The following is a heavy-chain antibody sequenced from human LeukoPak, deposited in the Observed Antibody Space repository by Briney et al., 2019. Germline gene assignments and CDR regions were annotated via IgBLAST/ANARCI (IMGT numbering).Heavy chain of an antibody. V-gene: IGHV4-59*01. D-gene: IGHD4-17*01. J-gene: IGHJ5*02. CDR1: GGSISSYY. Sequence: SETLSLTCTVSGGSISSYYWSWIRQPPGKGLEWIGYIYYSGSTNYNPSLKSRVTISVDTSKNQFSLKLGSVTAADTAVYYCARARGDYGDFWFDPWGQGTLVTVSS. CDR2: IYYSGST. CDR3: ARARGDYGDFWFDP.